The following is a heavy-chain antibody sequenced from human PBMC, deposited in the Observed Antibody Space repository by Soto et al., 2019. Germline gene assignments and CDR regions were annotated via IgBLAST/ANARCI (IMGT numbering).Heavy chain of an antibody. J-gene: IGHJ6*03. V-gene: IGHV4-39*01. CDR2: IYYTGTT. CDR3: ARQAGAFGYYMDV. D-gene: IGHD3-16*01. Sequence: SETLSLTCTVSGGSISTSYYYWGWIRQSPGKGLEWIGAIYYTGTTYYNPPLQSRATISVDTSKNQFSLKMGSVTAADTAVYFCARQAGAFGYYMDVWGKGPTVTVSS. CDR1: GGSISTSYYY.